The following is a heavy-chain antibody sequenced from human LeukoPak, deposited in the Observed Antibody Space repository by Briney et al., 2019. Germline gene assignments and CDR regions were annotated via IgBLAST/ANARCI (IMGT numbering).Heavy chain of an antibody. CDR2: VHYSGST. CDR3: ARGKNAKNYFYYMDV. J-gene: IGHJ6*03. Sequence: SETLSLTCTVSGGSISTYYWSWIRQPPGKGLEWIGYVHYSGSTNYNPSVKSRVTISLDTTKNQFSLKLSSVTAADTAVYYCARGKNAKNYFYYMDVWGEGTTVTVSS. V-gene: IGHV4-59*01. CDR1: GGSISTYY.